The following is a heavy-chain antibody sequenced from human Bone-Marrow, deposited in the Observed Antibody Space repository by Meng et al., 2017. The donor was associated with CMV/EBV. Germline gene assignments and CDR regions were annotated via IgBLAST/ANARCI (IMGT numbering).Heavy chain of an antibody. CDR3: AREGWLQYPRYYYYGMDV. CDR2: INPSGGST. V-gene: IGHV1-46*01. D-gene: IGHD4-11*01. J-gene: IGHJ6*02. Sequence: ASVKVSCKASGYTFTSYYMHWVRQAPGQGLEWMGIINPSGGSTSYAQKFQGRVTMTRDTSTSTVYMELSSLRSEDTAVYYRAREGWLQYPRYYYYGMDVWGQGTTVTVSS. CDR1: GYTFTSYY.